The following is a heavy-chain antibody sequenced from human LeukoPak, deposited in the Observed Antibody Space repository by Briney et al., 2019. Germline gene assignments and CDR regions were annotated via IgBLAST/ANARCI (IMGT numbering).Heavy chain of an antibody. CDR2: ISAYNGNT. D-gene: IGHD3-3*01. CDR3: ARAGRITNFGVVNNWFDP. CDR1: GFTSTSYG. Sequence: ASVKFSCKASGFTSTSYGIGWARRAPGQGLAWMGWISAYNGNTNYAPKLQGRVTMTTDTSTSTAYMELRSLRSDDTAVYYCARAGRITNFGVVNNWFDPWGQGTLVTVSS. J-gene: IGHJ5*02. V-gene: IGHV1-18*01.